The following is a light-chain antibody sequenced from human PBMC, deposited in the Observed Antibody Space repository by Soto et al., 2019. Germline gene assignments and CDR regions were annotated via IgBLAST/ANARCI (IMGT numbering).Light chain of an antibody. CDR1: SSDVGGYDY. V-gene: IGLV2-14*01. CDR3: SSYNSSTAPGLV. Sequence: QSALIQPASVSGSPGQSITISCTGTSSDVGGYDYVSWYQQHPGKAPKLMICGVTNQPSGVSNRFSGSKSGNTASLTISGRQADDGADYYYSSYNSSTAPGLVFGGGTKLTVL. J-gene: IGLJ3*02. CDR2: GVT.